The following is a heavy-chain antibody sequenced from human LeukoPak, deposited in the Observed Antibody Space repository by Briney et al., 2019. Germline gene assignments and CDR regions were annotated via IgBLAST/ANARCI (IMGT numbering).Heavy chain of an antibody. J-gene: IGHJ4*02. Sequence: SQTLSLTCAVSGGSISSGGYSWSWIRQPPGKGLERIGYIYHSGSTYYNPSLKSRVTISVDRSKNQFSLKLSSVTAADTAVYYCARASAGDCSSTSCYVFDYWGQGTLVTVSS. CDR1: GGSISSGGYS. V-gene: IGHV4-30-2*01. CDR3: ARASAGDCSSTSCYVFDY. D-gene: IGHD2-2*01. CDR2: IYHSGST.